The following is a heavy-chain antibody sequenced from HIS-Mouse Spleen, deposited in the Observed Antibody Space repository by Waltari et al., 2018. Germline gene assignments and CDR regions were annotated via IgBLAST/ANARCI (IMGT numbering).Heavy chain of an antibody. V-gene: IGHV4-34*01. CDR1: GGPSRGDY. Sequence: QLQLQQWGAGLLKPSEILSLTCAVYGGPSRGDYRSWPRQPPGKGLGWLGEINHSGSTNYNPSLKSRVTISVDTSKNQFSLKLSSVTAADTAVYYCASTRGSYYAFDIWGQGTMVTVSS. CDR2: INHSGST. J-gene: IGHJ3*02. D-gene: IGHD1-26*01. CDR3: ASTRGSYYAFDI.